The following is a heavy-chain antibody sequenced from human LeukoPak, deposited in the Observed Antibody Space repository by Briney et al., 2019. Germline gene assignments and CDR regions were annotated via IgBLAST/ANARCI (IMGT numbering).Heavy chain of an antibody. D-gene: IGHD2-2*01. CDR2: INPNSGGT. CDR1: GYTFTGYY. CDR3: ARVRPPSGCSSTSCYPNEEYFQH. V-gene: IGHV1-2*02. J-gene: IGHJ1*01. Sequence: ASVKVSCKASGYTFTGYYMHGVRQAPGQGREWMGWINPNSGGTNYAQKVQGRVTMTRHTSISTAYMELSRLRSDDTAVYYCARVRPPSGCSSTSCYPNEEYFQHWGQGTLVTVSS.